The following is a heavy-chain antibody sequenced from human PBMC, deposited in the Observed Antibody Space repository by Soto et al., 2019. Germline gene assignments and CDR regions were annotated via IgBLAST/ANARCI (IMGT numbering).Heavy chain of an antibody. J-gene: IGHJ4*02. CDR1: GGAFSGYY. V-gene: IGHV4-34*01. CDR2: INHSGST. Sequence: QVQLQQWGAGLLKPSETLSLICAVYGGAFSGYYWCWIRQPPGKGLEWIVEINHSGSTNYNPSLTSRVNISVHTTKNHFSLKLSSLTAADTAVYYSARGRGDSSGYLFGYWGQATPVTVSS. D-gene: IGHD3-22*01. CDR3: ARGRGDSSGYLFGY.